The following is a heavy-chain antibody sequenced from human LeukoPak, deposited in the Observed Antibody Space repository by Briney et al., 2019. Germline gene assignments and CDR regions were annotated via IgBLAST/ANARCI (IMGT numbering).Heavy chain of an antibody. D-gene: IGHD5-12*01. V-gene: IGHV4-39*07. CDR1: GGSIRSSYYY. J-gene: IGHJ5*02. Sequence: PSETLSLTCTVSGGSIRSSYYYWGWIRQPPGRGLEWIGSIYDSGSTYYNPSLKSRVTIPVDTSKNQFSLKLSSVTAADTAVYYCARGGDGYDWEFDPWGQGTLVTVSS. CDR3: ARGGDGYDWEFDP. CDR2: IYDSGST.